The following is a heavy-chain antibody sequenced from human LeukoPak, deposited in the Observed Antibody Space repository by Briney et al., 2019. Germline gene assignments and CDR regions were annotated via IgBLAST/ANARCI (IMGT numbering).Heavy chain of an antibody. D-gene: IGHD2-2*01. CDR3: ARGGAVVPAAIEHNWFDP. Sequence: SETLSLTCAVYGGSFSGYYWSWIRQPPGRGLEWIGEIAHSGSTKYNPSLKSRVTISVDASKNQFSLKLTSVTAADTAVYYCARGGAVVPAAIEHNWFDPWGQGTLVTVSS. V-gene: IGHV4-34*01. CDR1: GGSFSGYY. J-gene: IGHJ5*02. CDR2: IAHSGST.